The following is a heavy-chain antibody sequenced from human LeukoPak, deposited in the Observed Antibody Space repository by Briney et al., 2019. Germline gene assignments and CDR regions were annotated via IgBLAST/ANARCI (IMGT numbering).Heavy chain of an antibody. CDR1: GFRFSAYA. CDR2: ISIDGNTQ. D-gene: IGHD5-18*01. CDR3: AREEYKYGLGALDV. J-gene: IGHJ6*02. V-gene: IGHV3-30-3*01. Sequence: GGSLRLSCTASGFRFSAYAMQWVRQAPGKGLEWVAVISIDGNTQYYADSVRGRFSIPQDNSKNTLYLEMSSLRGEDTGIFYCAREEYKYGLGALDVWGQGTTVTVSS.